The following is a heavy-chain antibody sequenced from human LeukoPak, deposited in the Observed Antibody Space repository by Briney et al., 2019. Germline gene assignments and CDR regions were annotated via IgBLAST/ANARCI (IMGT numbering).Heavy chain of an antibody. V-gene: IGHV3-23*01. D-gene: IGHD4-11*01. J-gene: IGHJ4*02. CDR2: ITGTGGST. CDR3: ARGLPPVMKYYFDY. CDR1: GFTFSSYA. Sequence: GGSLRLSCAASGFTFSSYAMNWVRQAPGKGLEWVSCITGTGGSTFYADSVKGRFTISRDDSKNTLYLQMNSLRAEDTAMYYCARGLPPVMKYYFDYWGQGTLVTVSS.